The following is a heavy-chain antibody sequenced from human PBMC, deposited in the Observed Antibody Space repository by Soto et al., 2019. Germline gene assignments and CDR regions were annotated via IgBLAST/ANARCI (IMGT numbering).Heavy chain of an antibody. CDR1: GGSFSGYY. V-gene: IGHV4-34*01. CDR3: ARGRSIASAGNFDY. Sequence: SQTLSLTCAVYGGSFSGYYWSWIRQPPGKGLEWIGEINHSGSTNYNPSLKSRVTISVDTSKNQFSLKLSSVTAADTAVYYCARGRSIASAGNFDYWGQGTLVTVCS. CDR2: INHSGST. J-gene: IGHJ4*02. D-gene: IGHD6-13*01.